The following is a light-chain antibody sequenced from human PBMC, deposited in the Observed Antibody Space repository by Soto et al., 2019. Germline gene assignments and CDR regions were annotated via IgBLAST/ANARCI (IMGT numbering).Light chain of an antibody. CDR2: DAS. J-gene: IGKJ1*01. V-gene: IGKV1-5*01. CDR3: QQYNSHWT. CDR1: ERISSW. Sequence: DIQMTQSPSTLSASVGDRVTITCRASERISSWLAWYQQKPGKAPKLLIYDASSLQSGVPSRFSGIGSGTEFTLTISSLQPDDFATYYCQQYNSHWTFGQGTKVEIK.